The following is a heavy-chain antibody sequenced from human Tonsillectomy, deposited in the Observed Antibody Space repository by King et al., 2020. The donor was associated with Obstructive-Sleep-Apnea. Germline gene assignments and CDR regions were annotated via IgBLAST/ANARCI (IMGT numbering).Heavy chain of an antibody. Sequence: LQLQESGPGLVKPSETLSLTCTVSGDSISTSYYWTWIRQPPGKGLEWIGSIYYSGSTYYNPSLKSRVTISVDTSKNQFSLNLNSMTAADTAVYFCARGPSLGEENDYWGQGTLVTVSS. CDR1: GDSISTSYY. CDR2: IYYSGST. V-gene: IGHV4-39*07. J-gene: IGHJ4*02. CDR3: ARGPSLGEENDY. D-gene: IGHD2-21*01.